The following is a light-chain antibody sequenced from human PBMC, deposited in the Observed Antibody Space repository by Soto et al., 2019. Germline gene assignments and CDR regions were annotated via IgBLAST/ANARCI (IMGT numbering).Light chain of an antibody. J-gene: IGKJ5*01. CDR2: DAS. CDR1: QRVSTY. CDR3: QQRSNWPPIT. V-gene: IGKV3-11*01. Sequence: EIALTQSPATLSLSPGERATLSCRASQRVSTYLAWYQQKPGQAPRLLIYDASSRATGIPARFSGSGFGTDFTLTISSLEPEDAAVYYCQQRSNWPPITFGQGTRLEIK.